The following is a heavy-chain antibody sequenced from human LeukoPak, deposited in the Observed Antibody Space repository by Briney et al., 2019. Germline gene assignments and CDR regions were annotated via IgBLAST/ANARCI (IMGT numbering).Heavy chain of an antibody. Sequence: SGPALVKPTQTLTLTCTFSGFSLSTSGMSVSWIRQPPGKALEWLARIDWDDDKYYSTSLKTRLTISKDTSKNQVVLTVTNIDPVDTATYYCARIRDIRYYYGLDVWGQGTTVTVSS. CDR2: IDWDDDK. CDR1: GFSLSTSGMS. CDR3: ARIRDIRYYYGLDV. V-gene: IGHV2-70*11. D-gene: IGHD3-9*01. J-gene: IGHJ6*02.